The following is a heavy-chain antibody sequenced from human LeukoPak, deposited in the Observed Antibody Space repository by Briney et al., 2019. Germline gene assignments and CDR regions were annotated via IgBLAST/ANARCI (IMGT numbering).Heavy chain of an antibody. V-gene: IGHV4-39*07. CDR2: IYYSGST. Sequence: NASETLSLTCTVSGGSISSSSYYWGWIRQPPGKGLEWIGSIYYSGSTYYNPSLKSRVTISVDTSKNQFSLKLSSVTAADTAVYYCARSTIQRPQGAFDIWGQGTMVTVSS. CDR3: ARSTIQRPQGAFDI. CDR1: GGSISSSSYY. J-gene: IGHJ3*02. D-gene: IGHD3-3*01.